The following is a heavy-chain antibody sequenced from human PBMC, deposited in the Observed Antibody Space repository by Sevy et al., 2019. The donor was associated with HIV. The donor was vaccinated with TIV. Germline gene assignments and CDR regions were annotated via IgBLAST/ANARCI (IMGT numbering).Heavy chain of an antibody. D-gene: IGHD6-25*01. CDR3: ARVRVAAADYYFDY. Sequence: GGSLRLSCAASGFTFSDYYMSWIRQAPGKGLERVSYISSGGRTMYYADSVKGRFTISRDNAKNSLYLQMNSLRAEDTAVYYCARVRVAAADYYFDYWGQGTLVTVSS. CDR1: GFTFSDYY. J-gene: IGHJ4*02. CDR2: ISSGGRTM. V-gene: IGHV3-11*01.